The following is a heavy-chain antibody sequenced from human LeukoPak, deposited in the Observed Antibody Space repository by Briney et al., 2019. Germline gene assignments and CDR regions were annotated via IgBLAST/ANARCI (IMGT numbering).Heavy chain of an antibody. CDR1: GFDVSSNY. CDR2: LYRDGTT. V-gene: IGHV3-53*05. J-gene: IGHJ4*02. CDR3: AKDTATGYCSSTSCPTMGY. D-gene: IGHD2-2*03. Sequence: GGSLRLSCVASGFDVSSNYMSWVRQAPGKGLDWVSLLYRDGTTYYADSVKGRFTISRDNSKNTLYLQMNSLRAEDTAVYYCAKDTATGYCSSTSCPTMGYWGQGTLVTVSS.